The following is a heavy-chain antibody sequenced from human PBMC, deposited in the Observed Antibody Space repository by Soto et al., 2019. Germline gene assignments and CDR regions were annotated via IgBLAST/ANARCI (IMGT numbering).Heavy chain of an antibody. V-gene: IGHV3-13*05. CDR1: GFTFSNYD. D-gene: IGHD4-4*01. J-gene: IGHJ6*02. CDR2: ISAAGDP. Sequence: EVQLVESGGGLVQPGGSLRLSCEASGFTFSNYDMHWVRQGTGKGLEWVSGISAAGDPDYADSVEGRFTISRENAQNSFFLQMNSLRVGDTAVYYCARTYRDFYGLDVWGQGTTVIVSS. CDR3: ARTYRDFYGLDV.